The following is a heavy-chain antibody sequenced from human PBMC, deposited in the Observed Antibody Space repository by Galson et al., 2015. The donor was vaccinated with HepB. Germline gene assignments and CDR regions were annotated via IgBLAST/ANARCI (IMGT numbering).Heavy chain of an antibody. CDR3: ARGQIAAAGTSYYFDY. D-gene: IGHD6-13*01. CDR2: IYSGGST. CDR1: GFTVSSNY. Sequence: SLRLSCAASGFTVSSNYMSWVRQAPGKGLEWVSVIYSGGSTYNADSVKGRFTISRDNSKNTLYLQMNSLRAEDTAVYHCARGQIAAAGTSYYFDYWGQGTLVTVSS. V-gene: IGHV3-66*01. J-gene: IGHJ4*02.